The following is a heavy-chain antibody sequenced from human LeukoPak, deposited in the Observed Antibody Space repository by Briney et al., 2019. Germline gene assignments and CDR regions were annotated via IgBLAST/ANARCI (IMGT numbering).Heavy chain of an antibody. D-gene: IGHD3-10*01. J-gene: IGHJ4*02. V-gene: IGHV3-21*04. CDR2: ISSSSSYI. CDR1: GFTFSRYA. CDR3: ARLAYGSGNSFDY. Sequence: GGSLRLSCEASGFTFSRYAMNWVRQVPGKGLEWVSSISSSSSYIYYADSVKGRFTISRDNAKNSLYLQMNSLRAEDTAVYYCARLAYGSGNSFDYWGQGTLVTVSS.